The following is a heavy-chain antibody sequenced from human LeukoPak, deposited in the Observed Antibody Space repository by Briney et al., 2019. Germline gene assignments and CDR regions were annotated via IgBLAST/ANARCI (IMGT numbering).Heavy chain of an antibody. CDR2: INPNSGGT. CDR1: GYTFTGYY. D-gene: IGHD2-15*01. V-gene: IGHV1-2*02. CDR3: ARVGYGLRDAFDI. J-gene: IGHJ3*02. Sequence: GASVKVSCKASGYTFTGYYMHWVRQAPGQGLEWMGWINPNSGGTNYAQKFQGRVTMTRDTSISAAYMELSRLRSDDTAVYYCARVGYGLRDAFDIWGQGTMVTVSS.